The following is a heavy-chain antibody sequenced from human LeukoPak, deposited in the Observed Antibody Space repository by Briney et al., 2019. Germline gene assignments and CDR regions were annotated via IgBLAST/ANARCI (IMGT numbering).Heavy chain of an antibody. Sequence: SETLSLTCTVSGGSISSSNYYWGWIRQPPGKGLEWIGSIYHSGSTYYNPSLKSRVTISVDTSKNQFSLKLSSATAADTAVYYCARDSGSRDYVWGSYGPYYFDYWGQGTLVTVSS. J-gene: IGHJ4*02. CDR3: ARDSGSRDYVWGSYGPYYFDY. V-gene: IGHV4-39*07. CDR2: IYHSGST. CDR1: GGSISSSNYY. D-gene: IGHD3-16*01.